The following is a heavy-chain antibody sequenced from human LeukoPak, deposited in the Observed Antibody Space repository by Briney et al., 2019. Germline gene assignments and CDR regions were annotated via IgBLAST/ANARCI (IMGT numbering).Heavy chain of an antibody. D-gene: IGHD2-15*01. CDR2: INPNSGGT. CDR3: ARVGKGYCSGGSCYSPLAKNAFDI. Sequence: ASVKVSCKASGGTFSSCAISWVRQAPGQGLEWMGWINPNSGGTNYAQKFQGRVTMTRDTSISTAYMELSRLRSDDTAVYYCARVGKGYCSGGSCYSPLAKNAFDIWGQGTMVTVSS. V-gene: IGHV1-2*02. CDR1: GGTFSSCA. J-gene: IGHJ3*02.